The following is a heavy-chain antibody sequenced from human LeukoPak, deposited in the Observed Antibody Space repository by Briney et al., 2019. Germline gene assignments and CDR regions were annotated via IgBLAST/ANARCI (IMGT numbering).Heavy chain of an antibody. CDR3: ARAVTSMDGY. CDR2: ISGSGGNT. V-gene: IGHV3-23*01. D-gene: IGHD5-18*01. CDR1: GFTFSNYA. J-gene: IGHJ4*02. Sequence: GGSLRLSCAASGFTFSNYAMSWVRQAAGKGLEWVSAISGSGGNTYYADSVKGRFTISRDNPKNTLYLQMNSLTAEDTAVYYCARAVTSMDGYWGQGTLVTVSS.